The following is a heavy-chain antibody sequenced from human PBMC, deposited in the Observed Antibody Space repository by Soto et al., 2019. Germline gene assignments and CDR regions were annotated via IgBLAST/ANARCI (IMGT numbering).Heavy chain of an antibody. V-gene: IGHV1-18*01. J-gene: IGHJ4*02. Sequence: QVQLVQSGAEVKQPGASVKVSCKASGYTFASYAIIWMRQAPGQGLEWIGWISAYNGNTNYALKLQCRATMTTDTSTSTGYMELRSLRSDDTAVYYCARDPPPPDYWGQGTLVTVSS. CDR3: ARDPPPPDY. CDR2: ISAYNGNT. CDR1: GYTFASYA.